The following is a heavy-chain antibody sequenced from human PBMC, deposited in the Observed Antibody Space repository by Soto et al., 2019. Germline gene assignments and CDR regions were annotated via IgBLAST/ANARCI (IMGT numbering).Heavy chain of an antibody. D-gene: IGHD6-19*01. CDR3: TRDALGWRYFDY. Sequence: EVQLVESGGGLVQPGGSLRLSCAASGFSFSSYSMNWVRQAPGKGLEWISYITDSSYTIYYADSVKGRFTISRDNAMNSLYLQMNSLRDKDTAVYYYTRDALGWRYFDYWGQGTLVTVSS. CDR1: GFSFSSYS. V-gene: IGHV3-48*02. CDR2: ITDSSYTI. J-gene: IGHJ4*02.